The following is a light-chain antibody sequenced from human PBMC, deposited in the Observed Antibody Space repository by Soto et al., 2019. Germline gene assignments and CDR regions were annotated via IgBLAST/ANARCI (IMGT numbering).Light chain of an antibody. V-gene: IGLV8-61*01. J-gene: IGLJ2*01. CDR2: GTT. CDR3: VLYMPGGISV. Sequence: QTVVTQEPSFSVSPGGTVTLTCGLSSGSVSTSYYPSWYQQTPGQAPRTLIYGTTTRSSGVPDRFSGSILGNKAALTITGDQAEDESDFYCVLYMPGGISVFGGGTKLTVL. CDR1: SGSVSTSYY.